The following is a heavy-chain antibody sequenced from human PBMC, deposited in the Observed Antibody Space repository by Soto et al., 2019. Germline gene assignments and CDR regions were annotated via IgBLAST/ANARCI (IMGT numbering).Heavy chain of an antibody. CDR1: GFTFSSYD. V-gene: IGHV3-13*01. Sequence: PGGSLRLSCAASGFTFSSYDMHWVRQATGKGLEWVSAIGTAGDTYYPGSVKGRFTIARENAKNSLYLQMNSLRAGDTAVYYCTRDRGYYDFWSGHMTHYGMDVWGQGTTVTVS. CDR2: IGTAGDT. D-gene: IGHD3-3*01. J-gene: IGHJ6*02. CDR3: TRDRGYYDFWSGHMTHYGMDV.